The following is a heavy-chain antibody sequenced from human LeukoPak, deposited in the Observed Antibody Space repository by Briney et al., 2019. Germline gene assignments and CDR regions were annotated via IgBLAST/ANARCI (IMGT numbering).Heavy chain of an antibody. CDR2: IYYSGVT. V-gene: IGHV4-59*01. CDR1: DASISSYY. CDR3: ARDTAVAIPFDY. D-gene: IGHD6-19*01. Sequence: SATLSLTCTDSDASISSYYWSWIRQPPGKGLEWSGYIYYSGVTNYNPSLTSRVTISVDTSKNQFSLRLSSVTAADTAVYYCARDTAVAIPFDYWGQGTLVTVSS. J-gene: IGHJ4*02.